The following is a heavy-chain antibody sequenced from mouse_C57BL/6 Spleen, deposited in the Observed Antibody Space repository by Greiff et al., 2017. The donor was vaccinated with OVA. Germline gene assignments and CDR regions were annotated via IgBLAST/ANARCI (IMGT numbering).Heavy chain of an antibody. V-gene: IGHV2-5*01. CDR1: GFSLTSYG. D-gene: IGHD2-4*01. Sequence: VQLQQSGPGLVQPSQSLSITCPVSGFSLTSYGVHWVRQSPGKGLEWVGVIWRGGSTDYNEAFMSRLSITKDNPKSQVFFKMNSLQADDTAIYYCARTMITRWYFDVWGTGTTVTVSS. J-gene: IGHJ1*03. CDR3: ARTMITRWYFDV. CDR2: IWRGGST.